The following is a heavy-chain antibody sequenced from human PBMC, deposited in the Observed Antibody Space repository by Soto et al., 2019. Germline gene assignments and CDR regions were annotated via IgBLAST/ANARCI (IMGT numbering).Heavy chain of an antibody. Sequence: WASVKVSCKASGYTFTSYTVSWVRQAPGQGLEWVGWIGPSSGNTDSARNLQGRVTMTTDTSTSTAYMELRSLRSDDTAVYYCAKDFPTVVTRVYFDYWGQGTMVTVYS. V-gene: IGHV1-18*01. CDR3: AKDFPTVVTRVYFDY. CDR2: IGPSSGNT. D-gene: IGHD4-17*01. CDR1: GYTFTSYT. J-gene: IGHJ4*02.